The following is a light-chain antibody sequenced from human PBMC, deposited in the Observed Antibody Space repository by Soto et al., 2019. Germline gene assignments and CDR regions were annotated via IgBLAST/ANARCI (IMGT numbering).Light chain of an antibody. Sequence: ENVLTQSPGTLFLSPGERDTLSCRASQSVSSSYLAWYQQKPGQAPRLLIYGASSRATGIPDRFSGSGSGTDFTLTISRLEPEDFAVYYCQQYGSSPPITFGQGTRLEIK. CDR3: QQYGSSPPIT. V-gene: IGKV3-20*01. CDR2: GAS. CDR1: QSVSSSY. J-gene: IGKJ5*01.